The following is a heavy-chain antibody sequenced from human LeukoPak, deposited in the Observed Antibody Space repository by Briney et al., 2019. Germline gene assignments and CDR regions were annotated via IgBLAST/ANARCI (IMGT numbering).Heavy chain of an antibody. Sequence: GGSLRLPCAASGFTFSSYWMSWVRQAPGKGLEWVANIKQDGSEKYYVDSVKGRFTISRDNAKNSLYLQMNSLRAEDTAVYYCAREKGIAAAVIDYWGQGTLVTVSS. J-gene: IGHJ4*02. CDR3: AREKGIAAAVIDY. V-gene: IGHV3-7*01. D-gene: IGHD6-13*01. CDR1: GFTFSSYW. CDR2: IKQDGSEK.